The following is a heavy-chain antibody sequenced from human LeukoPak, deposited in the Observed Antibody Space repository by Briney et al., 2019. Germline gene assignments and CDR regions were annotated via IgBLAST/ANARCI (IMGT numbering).Heavy chain of an antibody. CDR1: GFTFSSSW. CDR2: INQDGGEI. V-gene: IGHV3-7*01. D-gene: IGHD3-10*01. CDR3: ARDGSGRVPEMSAPDY. J-gene: IGHJ4*02. Sequence: PGGSLRLSCAASGFTFSSSWMTWVRQAPGKGLEWVASINQDGGEIHYVDSVKGRFTISRDNAKNSLYLQMNSLRAEDTAVYYCARDGSGRVPEMSAPDYWGQGTLVTVSS.